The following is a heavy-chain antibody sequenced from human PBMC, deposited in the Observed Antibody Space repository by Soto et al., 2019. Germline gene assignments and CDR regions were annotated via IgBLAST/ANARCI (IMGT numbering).Heavy chain of an antibody. V-gene: IGHV3-9*01. Sequence: EVQLVEAGGGLIQPGRSLRLSCVASGFTFEDHAVHWVRQPPGKGLEWVSGISWVGGGIGYADSVKGRFTISRDNAKNSVYLHMRSLTPDDTAIYYCVKDMCATLIETGWGAFDSRGQGTIVTVSS. D-gene: IGHD2-8*01. CDR3: VKDMCATLIETGWGAFDS. CDR1: GFTFEDHA. J-gene: IGHJ3*01. CDR2: ISWVGGGI.